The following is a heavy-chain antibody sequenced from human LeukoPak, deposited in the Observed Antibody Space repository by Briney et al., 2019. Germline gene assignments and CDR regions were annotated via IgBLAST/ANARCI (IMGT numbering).Heavy chain of an antibody. CDR2: ISYDGSNK. D-gene: IGHD3-22*01. Sequence: GGSLRLSCAASGFTFSSYAMHWVRQAPGKGLEWVAVISYDGSNKYYADSVKGRFTISRDNSKNTLYLQMNSLRAEDTAVYYCARDNTMIVVPLATHGMDVWGQGTTVTVSS. V-gene: IGHV3-30-3*01. CDR1: GFTFSSYA. CDR3: ARDNTMIVVPLATHGMDV. J-gene: IGHJ6*02.